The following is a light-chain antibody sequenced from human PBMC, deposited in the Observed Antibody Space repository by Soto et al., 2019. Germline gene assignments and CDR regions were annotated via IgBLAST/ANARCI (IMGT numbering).Light chain of an antibody. CDR2: GAD. CDR1: QSVRNSY. CDR3: QQYGSSPRYT. Sequence: EIVLTQFPDTLSLSPGERATLSCRASQSVRNSYLAWYQQRPGQAPRLLIYGADSRATGIPDRFSGSGSDTDFTLTISRLEPEDFAVHYCQQYGSSPRYTFGQGTKLEI. J-gene: IGKJ2*01. V-gene: IGKV3-20*01.